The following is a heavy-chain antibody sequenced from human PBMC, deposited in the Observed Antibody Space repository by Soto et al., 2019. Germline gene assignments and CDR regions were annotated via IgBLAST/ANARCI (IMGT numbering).Heavy chain of an antibody. D-gene: IGHD3-3*01. CDR1: GYTFTSYG. V-gene: IGHV1-18*01. CDR3: ARGSYDFWSGYQNIDY. J-gene: IGHJ4*02. Sequence: GASVKVSCXASGYTFTSYGISWVRQAPGQGLEWMGWISAYNGNTNYAQKLQGRVTMTTDTSTSTAYMELRSLRSDDTAVYYCARGSYDFWSGYQNIDYWGQGTLVTVSS. CDR2: ISAYNGNT.